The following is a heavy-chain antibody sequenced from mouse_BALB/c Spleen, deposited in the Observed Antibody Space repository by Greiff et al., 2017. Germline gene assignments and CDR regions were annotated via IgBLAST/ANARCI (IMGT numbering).Heavy chain of an antibody. D-gene: IGHD4-1*01. Sequence: DVHLVESGPGLVKPSQSLSLTCSVTGYSITSGYYWNWIRQFPGNKLEWMGYISYDGSNNYNPSLKNRISITRDTSKNQFFLKLNSVTTEDTATYYCAREANWDYFDYWGQGTTLTVSS. CDR2: ISYDGSN. CDR3: AREANWDYFDY. V-gene: IGHV3-6*02. CDR1: GYSITSGYY. J-gene: IGHJ2*01.